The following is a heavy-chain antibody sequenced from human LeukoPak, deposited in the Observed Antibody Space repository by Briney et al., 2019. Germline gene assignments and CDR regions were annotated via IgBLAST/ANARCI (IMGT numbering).Heavy chain of an antibody. J-gene: IGHJ6*03. Sequence: SETLSLTCTVSGGSISSYYWSWIRQPPGKGLEWIGYIYYSGSTNHNPSLKSRVTISVDTSKNQFSLKLSSVTAADTAVYYCARDNRGGIAARHYYYYYMDVWGKGTTVTVSS. V-gene: IGHV4-59*01. D-gene: IGHD6-6*01. CDR2: IYYSGST. CDR1: GGSISSYY. CDR3: ARDNRGGIAARHYYYYYMDV.